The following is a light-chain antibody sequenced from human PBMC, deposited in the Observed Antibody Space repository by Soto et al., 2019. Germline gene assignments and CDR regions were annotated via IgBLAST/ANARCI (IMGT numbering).Light chain of an antibody. CDR2: AAS. V-gene: IGKV1-27*01. Sequence: DIQMTQSPSSLSASVGDRVTISCRASQGISNYLAWYQQKPGKAPRLLIYAASSLQSGVSFRFTGSGSGTDFTLTIGSLQPEDVATYYCQNYNWPPFTFGPGTNVDLK. J-gene: IGKJ3*01. CDR3: QNYNWPPFT. CDR1: QGISNY.